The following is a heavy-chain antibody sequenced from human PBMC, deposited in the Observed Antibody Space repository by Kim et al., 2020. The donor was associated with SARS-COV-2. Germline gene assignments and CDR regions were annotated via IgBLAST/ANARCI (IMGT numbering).Heavy chain of an antibody. CDR1: GFTFSSYG. CDR3: AKARYDLWGSFEY. Sequence: GGSLRLSCAASGFTFSSYGMHWVRQAPGKGLEWVAVISYDGSNKYYADSVKGRFTISRDNSKNTLYLHMNSLRPEDTAVYYCAKARYDLWGSFEYWGQGTLVTVSS. D-gene: IGHD3-3*01. V-gene: IGHV3-30*18. J-gene: IGHJ4*02. CDR2: ISYDGSNK.